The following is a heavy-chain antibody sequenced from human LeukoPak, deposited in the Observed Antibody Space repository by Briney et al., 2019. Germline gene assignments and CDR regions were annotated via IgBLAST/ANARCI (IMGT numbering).Heavy chain of an antibody. CDR3: ARDRRDYYDSSGHNWFDP. Sequence: ASVKVSCKASGYTFTGYYMHWVRQAPGQGLEWMGWINPNSGGTNYAQKFQGRVTMTRDTPISTAYMELSRLRSDDTAVYYCARDRRDYYDSSGHNWFDPWGQGTLVTVSS. CDR1: GYTFTGYY. CDR2: INPNSGGT. V-gene: IGHV1-2*02. J-gene: IGHJ5*02. D-gene: IGHD3-22*01.